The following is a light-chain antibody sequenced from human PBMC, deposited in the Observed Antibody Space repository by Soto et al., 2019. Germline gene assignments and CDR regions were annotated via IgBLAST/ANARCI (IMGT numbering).Light chain of an antibody. V-gene: IGKV1-5*01. Sequence: DGQMTRSPSTLSASVGDRVTITCRASQSISSWLAWYQKKPGTAPKLLIYHASTLESGVPSRFSGSGSGTDFTLTISSLQPEDFATYYCQQANSFPITFGQGTRLEIK. CDR3: QQANSFPIT. J-gene: IGKJ5*01. CDR2: HAS. CDR1: QSISSW.